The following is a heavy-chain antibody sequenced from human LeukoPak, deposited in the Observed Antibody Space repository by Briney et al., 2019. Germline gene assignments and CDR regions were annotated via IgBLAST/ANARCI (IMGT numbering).Heavy chain of an antibody. Sequence: GESLEISCKGSGYSFTNYWIGWVRQMPGKGLEWMGIVHLGDSDTRYSPSFQGQVTISADRSISTAYLQWSSLKASDTAMYYCARQGSTWYSSDYWGQGALVTVSS. CDR1: GYSFTNYW. CDR3: ARQGSTWYSSDY. D-gene: IGHD6-13*01. J-gene: IGHJ4*02. V-gene: IGHV5-51*01. CDR2: VHLGDSDT.